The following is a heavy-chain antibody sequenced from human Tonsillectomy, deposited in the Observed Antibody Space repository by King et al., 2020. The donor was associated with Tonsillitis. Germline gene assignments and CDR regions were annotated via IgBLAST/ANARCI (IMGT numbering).Heavy chain of an antibody. D-gene: IGHD3-3*01. CDR2: IIPIFGPA. CDR3: ARKRSGYDLGNYYYYMDV. V-gene: IGHV1-69*01. CDR1: GGTFKSYA. J-gene: IGHJ6*03. Sequence: QLVQSGAEVKKPGSSVKVSCKTSGGTFKSYAINWVRQAPGQGLEWMGGIIPIFGPAKYAQKFQDRVTMTANESTSTAYMELSSLRSEDTAVYYCARKRSGYDLGNYYYYMDVWGTGTTVTVSS.